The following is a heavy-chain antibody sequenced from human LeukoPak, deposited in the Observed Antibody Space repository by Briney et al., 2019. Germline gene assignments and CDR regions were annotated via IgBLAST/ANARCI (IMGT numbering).Heavy chain of an antibody. CDR2: INPSGGST. J-gene: IGHJ3*02. D-gene: IGHD5-18*01. CDR3: ARDGIQPLAFDI. Sequence: ASVKVSRKASGCTFTSYYMHWVRQAPGQGLEWMGIINPSGGSTSYAQKFQGRVTMTRDTSTSTVYMELSSLRSEDTAVYYCARDGIQPLAFDIWGQGTMVTVSS. CDR1: GCTFTSYY. V-gene: IGHV1-46*01.